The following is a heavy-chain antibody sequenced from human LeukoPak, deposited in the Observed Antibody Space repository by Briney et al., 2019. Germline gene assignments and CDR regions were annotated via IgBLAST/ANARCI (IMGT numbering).Heavy chain of an antibody. V-gene: IGHV3-7*01. CDR1: GFTFSSYW. D-gene: IGHD6-13*01. Sequence: GGSLRLSCAASGFTFSSYWMSWVRQAPGKELEWVANIKQDGSEKYYVDSVKGRFTISRDNAKNSLYLQMNSLRAEDTAVYYCARDSYSSSWYNYYYYYMDVWGKGTTVTVSS. J-gene: IGHJ6*03. CDR3: ARDSYSSSWYNYYYYYMDV. CDR2: IKQDGSEK.